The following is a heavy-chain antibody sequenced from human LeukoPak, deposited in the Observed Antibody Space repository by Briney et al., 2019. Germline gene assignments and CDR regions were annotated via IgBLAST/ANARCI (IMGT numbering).Heavy chain of an antibody. Sequence: ASVTVSFKASGYTFTGYYMHWVRQAPGQGLEWMGWINPNSGGTNYAQKFQGRVTMTRDTSISTAYMELSRLRSDDTAVYYCARAYYYDSSGYPEYYFDYWGQGTLVTVSS. V-gene: IGHV1-2*02. D-gene: IGHD3-22*01. CDR1: GYTFTGYY. CDR3: ARAYYYDSSGYPEYYFDY. J-gene: IGHJ4*02. CDR2: INPNSGGT.